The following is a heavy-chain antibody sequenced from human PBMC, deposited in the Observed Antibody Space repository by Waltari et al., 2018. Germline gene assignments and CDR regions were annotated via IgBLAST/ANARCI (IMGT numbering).Heavy chain of an antibody. CDR1: GYTFTGYY. D-gene: IGHD4-4*01. CDR2: INPSRGGP. J-gene: IGHJ4*02. V-gene: IGHV1-2*02. Sequence: QVQLVQSGAEVKKPGASGKVYCKSSGYTFTGYYMHWVRQAPGQGLVWMVWINPSRGGPNSAQKFQGRVTITRDTSSSTAYMGLSRLRSDDTAVYYCARETTEDGFDYWGQGTLVTVSS. CDR3: ARETTEDGFDY.